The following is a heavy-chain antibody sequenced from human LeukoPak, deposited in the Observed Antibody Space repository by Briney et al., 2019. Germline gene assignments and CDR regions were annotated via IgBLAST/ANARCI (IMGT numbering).Heavy chain of an antibody. CDR2: ISSSSSYI. J-gene: IGHJ3*02. V-gene: IGHV3-21*01. Sequence: GGSLRLSRAASGFTFSSYSMNWVRQAPGKGLEWVSSISSSSSYIYYADSVKGRFTISRDNAKNSLYLQMNSLRAEDTAVYYCARAGPYDILTGTREGAFDIWGQGTMVTVSS. CDR3: ARAGPYDILTGTREGAFDI. D-gene: IGHD3-9*01. CDR1: GFTFSSYS.